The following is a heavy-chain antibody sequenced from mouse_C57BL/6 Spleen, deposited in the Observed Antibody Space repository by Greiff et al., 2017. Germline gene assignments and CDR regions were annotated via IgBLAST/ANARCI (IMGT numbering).Heavy chain of an antibody. V-gene: IGHV1-74*01. J-gene: IGHJ3*01. Sequence: VQLQQPGAELVKPGASVKVSCKASGYTFTSYWMHWVKQRPGQGLEWIGRIHPSDSDTNYNQKFKGKATLTVDKSSSTAYMQLSSLTSEDSAVYYCARDYDYDEDRPGLAYWGQGTLVTVSA. D-gene: IGHD2-4*01. CDR3: ARDYDYDEDRPGLAY. CDR2: IHPSDSDT. CDR1: GYTFTSYW.